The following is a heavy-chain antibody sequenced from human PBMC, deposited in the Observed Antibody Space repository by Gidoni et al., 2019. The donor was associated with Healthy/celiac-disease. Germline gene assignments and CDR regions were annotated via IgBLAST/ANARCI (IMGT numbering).Heavy chain of an antibody. Sequence: QVQLQESGPGLVKPSETLSLPCTVPGCSISSYYWSWIRQPPGKGLEWIGYIYYSGSTNYNPSLKSRVTISVDTSKNQFSLKLSSVTAADTAVYYCASMVRELSVFDYWGQGTLVTVSS. CDR1: GCSISSYY. J-gene: IGHJ4*02. D-gene: IGHD3-10*02. CDR2: IYYSGST. CDR3: ASMVRELSVFDY. V-gene: IGHV4-59*01.